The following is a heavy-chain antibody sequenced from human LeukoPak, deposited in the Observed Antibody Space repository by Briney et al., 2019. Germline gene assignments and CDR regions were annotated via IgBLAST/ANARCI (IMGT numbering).Heavy chain of an antibody. Sequence: GSLRLSCAASGLTFSSYAMGWVRQAPGKGLEWVSAISGSGANTYYADSVKGRFTISRDNSKNTLYLQMNSLRAEDTAVYYCARAVSSYGDYPLFVSYFDYWGQGTLVTVSS. CDR2: ISGSGANT. J-gene: IGHJ4*02. CDR3: ARAVSSYGDYPLFVSYFDY. V-gene: IGHV3-23*01. D-gene: IGHD4-17*01. CDR1: GLTFSSYA.